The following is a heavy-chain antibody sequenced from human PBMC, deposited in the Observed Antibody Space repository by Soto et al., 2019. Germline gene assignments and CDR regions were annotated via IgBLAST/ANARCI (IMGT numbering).Heavy chain of an antibody. J-gene: IGHJ3*02. CDR1: GFSINTRAVG. CDR2: INRNYDK. D-gene: IGHD2-15*01. Sequence: ITVKECGPTLVKPTQPLPLTCTFSGFSINTRAVGVGWFRQPHGKALVWLALINRNYDKRYSPSLKARLTMTKDTSQNHVDLTMTNIDSVDTATYFCAHIHDLGGLDIWGQGTTFTVPS. CDR3: AHIHDLGGLDI. V-gene: IGHV2-5*01.